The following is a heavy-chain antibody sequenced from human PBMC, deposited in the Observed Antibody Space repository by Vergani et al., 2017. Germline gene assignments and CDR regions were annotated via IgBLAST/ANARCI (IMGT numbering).Heavy chain of an antibody. J-gene: IGHJ6*02. Sequence: EVQLVESGGGIVKPGGSLRLSCVASGFSFRNAWMNWVRRTPGKGLEWGGRFKSTFDRGTTDYAAAVNGRFTISRDDSKNTLFLQMNGLKTEDIGVYYCTTDPRYCGDGSCYWLRDHHYYGMDVWGQGTTVTVSS. CDR2: FKSTFDRGTT. CDR1: GFSFRNAW. V-gene: IGHV3-15*07. D-gene: IGHD2-21*01. CDR3: TTDPRYCGDGSCYWLRDHHYYGMDV.